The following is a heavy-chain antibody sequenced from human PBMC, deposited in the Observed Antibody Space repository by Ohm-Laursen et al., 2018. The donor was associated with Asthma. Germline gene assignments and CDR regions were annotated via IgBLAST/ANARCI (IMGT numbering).Heavy chain of an antibody. CDR3: ARHSAGPNY. CDR1: GGSISSGTYW. J-gene: IGHJ4*02. Sequence: SETLFLTCTVSGGSISSGTYWWGWIRQPPGMGLEGIGSSSYSGSTSYNPPLRSRVTISVDTSKNQFSLKLTSVTAADTAVYYCARHSAGPNYWGLGALVTVSS. CDR2: SSYSGST. D-gene: IGHD6-13*01. V-gene: IGHV4-39*01.